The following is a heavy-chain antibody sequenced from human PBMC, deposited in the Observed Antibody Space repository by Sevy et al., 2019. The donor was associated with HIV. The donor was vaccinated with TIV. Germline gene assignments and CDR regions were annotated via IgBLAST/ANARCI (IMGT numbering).Heavy chain of an antibody. CDR3: ASSDRQWLVNYFDY. J-gene: IGHJ4*02. V-gene: IGHV3-30-3*01. Sequence: GGSLRLSCAASGFTFSSYAMHWVRQAPGKGLEWVAVISYDGSNKFYADSVKGRFTISRDNSKNTLYLQMNSLRAEDTAVYYCASSDRQWLVNYFDYGGQGTLVTVSS. CDR1: GFTFSSYA. CDR2: ISYDGSNK. D-gene: IGHD6-19*01.